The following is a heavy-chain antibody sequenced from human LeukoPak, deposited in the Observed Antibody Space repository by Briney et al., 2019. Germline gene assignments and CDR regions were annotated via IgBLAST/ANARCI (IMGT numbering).Heavy chain of an antibody. J-gene: IGHJ4*02. Sequence: GGPLRLSCAASGFTFSSYAMSWVRQAPGKGLEWVSAISGSGGSTYYADSVKGRFTISRDNSKNTLYLQMNSLRAEDTAVYYCARDLSDYYDFWSGYFHPWYLDYWGQGTLVTVSS. V-gene: IGHV3-23*01. CDR3: ARDLSDYYDFWSGYFHPWYLDY. D-gene: IGHD3-3*01. CDR2: ISGSGGST. CDR1: GFTFSSYA.